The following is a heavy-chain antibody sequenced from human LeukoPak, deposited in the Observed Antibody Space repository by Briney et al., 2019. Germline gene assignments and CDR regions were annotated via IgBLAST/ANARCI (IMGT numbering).Heavy chain of an antibody. D-gene: IGHD3-9*01. CDR3: ARSHPDWYFDY. Sequence: GGSLRLSCAASGLTFSSYWMSWVCQAPGKGLEWVANIKQDGGEKYYVASVKGRFTISRDNAKTSLYLQMNRLRAEDTAVYYCARSHPDWYFDYWGQGTLVTVSS. V-gene: IGHV3-7*01. CDR2: IKQDGGEK. J-gene: IGHJ4*02. CDR1: GLTFSSYW.